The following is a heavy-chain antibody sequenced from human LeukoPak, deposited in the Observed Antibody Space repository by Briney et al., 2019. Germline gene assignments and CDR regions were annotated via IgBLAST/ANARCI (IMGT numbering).Heavy chain of an antibody. CDR1: GGTFSSYA. Sequence: SVKVSCKASGGTFSSYAISWVRQAPGQGLEWMGGIIPIFGTANYAQKFQGRVTITADESTSTAYMELSSLRSEDTAVYYCASTPPADDAFDIWGQGTMVTVSS. CDR3: ASTPPADDAFDI. J-gene: IGHJ3*02. CDR2: IIPIFGTA. V-gene: IGHV1-69*13.